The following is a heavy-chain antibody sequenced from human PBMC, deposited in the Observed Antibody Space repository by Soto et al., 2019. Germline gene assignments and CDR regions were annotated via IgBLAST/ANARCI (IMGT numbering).Heavy chain of an antibody. CDR3: ASQYYYDSSGSQTFDY. Sequence: SETLSLTCTDSGCSISSYYWNWIRPPPGKGLEWIGDIYYGGGTNYNPSLKSRVTLSVDTSKNQFSLKLSSVTAADTAVYYCASQYYYDSSGSQTFDYWGQGTQVTVSS. V-gene: IGHV4-59*01. CDR2: IYYGGGT. D-gene: IGHD3-22*01. J-gene: IGHJ4*02. CDR1: GCSISSYY.